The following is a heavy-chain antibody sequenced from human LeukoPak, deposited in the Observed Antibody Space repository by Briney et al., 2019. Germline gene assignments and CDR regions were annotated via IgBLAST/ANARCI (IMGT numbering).Heavy chain of an antibody. Sequence: SETLSLTCTVSGGSISSGSYYWSWIRQPAGKGLEWIGRIYTSGSTNYNPSLKSRVTISVDTSKNQFSLKLSSVTAADTAVYYCARQSTRYCSGGSCYSNSAFDIWGQGTMVTVSS. J-gene: IGHJ3*02. CDR2: IYTSGST. V-gene: IGHV4-61*02. CDR3: ARQSTRYCSGGSCYSNSAFDI. CDR1: GGSISSGSYY. D-gene: IGHD2-15*01.